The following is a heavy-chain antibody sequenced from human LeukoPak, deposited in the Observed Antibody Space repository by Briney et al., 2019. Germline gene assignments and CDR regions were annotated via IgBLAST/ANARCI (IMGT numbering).Heavy chain of an antibody. V-gene: IGHV4-4*07. J-gene: IGHJ3*02. D-gene: IGHD2-15*01. CDR3: ARWVVVAATPAFDI. Sequence: PSETLSLTCIVSGGSISNYYWTWIRQPAGKGLEWIGRISTSGRSNYNPSLRSRVTMSVDTSTNQFSLRLTSLTAADTAVYYCARWVVVAATPAFDIWGQGTMVTVSS. CDR2: ISTSGRS. CDR1: GGSISNYY.